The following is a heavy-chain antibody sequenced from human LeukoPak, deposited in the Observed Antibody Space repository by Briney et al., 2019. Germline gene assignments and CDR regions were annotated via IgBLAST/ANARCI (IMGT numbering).Heavy chain of an antibody. D-gene: IGHD3-22*01. V-gene: IGHV1-18*01. CDR3: ARTTSSGYYYGGYYYMDV. CDR1: GYTFTTYG. J-gene: IGHJ6*03. Sequence: ASVKVSCKASGYTFTTYGISWVRQAPGQGLEWMGYIITYNGNTNYAQKLQGRVTMTTDTSTSTAYMELRSLRSDDTAVYYCARTTSSGYYYGGYYYMDVWGKGTTVTVSS. CDR2: IITYNGNT.